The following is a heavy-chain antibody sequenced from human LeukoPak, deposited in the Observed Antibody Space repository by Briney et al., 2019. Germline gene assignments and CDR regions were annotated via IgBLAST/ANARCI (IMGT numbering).Heavy chain of an antibody. CDR2: LSYDGSNK. J-gene: IGHJ4*02. CDR1: GFTFSSYG. D-gene: IGHD3-22*01. CDR3: ARDLHYDSSGPFDY. V-gene: IGHV3-30*03. Sequence: GGSLRLSCAASGFTFSSYGMHWVRQAPGKGLEWVAVLSYDGSNKYYADSVKGRFTISRDNSKNTLYLQMNSLRAEDTAVYYCARDLHYDSSGPFDYWGQGTLVTVSS.